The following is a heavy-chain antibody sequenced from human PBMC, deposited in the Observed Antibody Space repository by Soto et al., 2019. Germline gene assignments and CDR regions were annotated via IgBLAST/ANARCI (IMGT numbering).Heavy chain of an antibody. CDR2: ISGSGGST. D-gene: IGHD3-3*01. J-gene: IGHJ3*02. CDR3: AKDRITIFGVVKGQSDAFDI. CDR1: GFTFSSYA. V-gene: IGHV3-23*01. Sequence: PGGSLRLSCAASGFTFSSYAMSWVRQAPGKGLEWVSAISGSGGSTYYADSVKGRFTISRDNSKNTLYLQMNSLRAEDTAVYYCAKDRITIFGVVKGQSDAFDIWGQGTMVTVSS.